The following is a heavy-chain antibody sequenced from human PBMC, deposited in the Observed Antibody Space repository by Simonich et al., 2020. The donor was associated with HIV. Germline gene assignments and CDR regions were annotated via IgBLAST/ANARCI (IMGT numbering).Heavy chain of an antibody. J-gene: IGHJ4*02. Sequence: QLQLQESGPGLVKPSETLSLTCTVSGGSISSRRYYWGWFRQPPVKGLEWIGSNYYSGSTYYNPPLKSRVTISVDTSKNQFSLKLSSVTAADTAVYYCARMGARQGAGVYWGQRTLVTVSS. CDR1: GGSISSRRYY. V-gene: IGHV4-39*01. CDR3: ARMGARQGAGVY. CDR2: NYYSGST. D-gene: IGHD1-26*01.